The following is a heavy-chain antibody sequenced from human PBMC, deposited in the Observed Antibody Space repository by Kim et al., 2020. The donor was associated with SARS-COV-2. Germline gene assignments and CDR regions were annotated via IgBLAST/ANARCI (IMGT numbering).Heavy chain of an antibody. CDR2: INPTSGGT. CDR1: GYTFTGYH. V-gene: IGHV1-2*06. D-gene: IGHD1-1*01. CDR3: AREVARTGNYFDY. J-gene: IGHJ4*02. Sequence: ASVKVSCKASGYTFTGYHIHWVRQAPGQGLEWLGRINPTSGGTNYAQKFQGRVTMTRDTSISIAYMELSGLRSDDTAVYYCAREVARTGNYFDYWDQGILVTLSS.